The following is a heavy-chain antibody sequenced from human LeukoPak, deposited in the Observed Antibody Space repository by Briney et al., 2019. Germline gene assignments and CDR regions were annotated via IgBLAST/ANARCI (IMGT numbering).Heavy chain of an antibody. CDR2: IRYDGSNK. CDR1: GFTFSSYG. Sequence: GGSLRLSCAASGFTFSSYGMHWVRQAPGKGLEWVAFIRYDGSNKYYADSVKGRFTISRDNAKNSLYLQMNSLRAEDTALYYCAKDIYSGKGRYYDSSGYPDYWGQGTLVTVSS. D-gene: IGHD3-22*01. V-gene: IGHV3-30*02. J-gene: IGHJ4*02. CDR3: AKDIYSGKGRYYDSSGYPDY.